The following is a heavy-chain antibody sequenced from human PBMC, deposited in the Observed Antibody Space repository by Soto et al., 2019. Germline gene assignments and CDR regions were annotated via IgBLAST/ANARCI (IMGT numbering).Heavy chain of an antibody. Sequence: QVQLVESGGGVVQPGRSLRLSCEASGFTFNSYGMHWVRQGPGNGLEWGAFISYDSTKTYYADSVKGRFTISRDNSNSALYVQMNSLTGEDTAVYYCARTRSAWSDFHYYSLDVWGQGTTVTVSS. V-gene: IGHV3-30*03. CDR2: ISYDSTKT. CDR1: GFTFNSYG. J-gene: IGHJ6*02. D-gene: IGHD1-26*01. CDR3: ARTRSAWSDFHYYSLDV.